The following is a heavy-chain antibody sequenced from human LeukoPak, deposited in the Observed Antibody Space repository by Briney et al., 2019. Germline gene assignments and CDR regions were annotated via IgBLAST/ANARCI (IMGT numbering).Heavy chain of an antibody. CDR3: ARDEGESGSYLGAIVDP. V-gene: IGHV1-46*01. D-gene: IGHD1-26*01. J-gene: IGHJ5*02. CDR2: INPNGGST. CDR1: GYTFTAYY. Sequence: ASVKVSCKASGYTFTAYYIHWVRQAPGQGLEWMGIINPNGGSTSYAQKFQGRVTMTRDMSTSTVYMELTSLRSEDTAVYYCARDEGESGSYLGAIVDPWGQGTLVTVSS.